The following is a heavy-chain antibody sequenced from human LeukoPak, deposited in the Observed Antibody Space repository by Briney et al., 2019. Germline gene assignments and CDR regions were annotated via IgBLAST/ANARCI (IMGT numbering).Heavy chain of an antibody. Sequence: GGSLRLSCAASGFTFSTYSMNWVRQAPGKGLEWVSSISSGSSYIYYADSVKGRFTITRGNAKNSLYLQMNSLRAEDTAVYYCARDLYCSGGSCAGYFDYWGQGTLVTVSS. CDR1: GFTFSTYS. V-gene: IGHV3-21*01. CDR2: ISSGSSYI. CDR3: ARDLYCSGGSCAGYFDY. J-gene: IGHJ4*02. D-gene: IGHD2-15*01.